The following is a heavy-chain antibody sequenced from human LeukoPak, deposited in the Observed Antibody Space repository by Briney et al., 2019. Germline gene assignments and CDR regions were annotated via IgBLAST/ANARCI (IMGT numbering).Heavy chain of an antibody. Sequence: GGSLRLSCAASGFTFSIYWMSWVRQAPGKGLEWVANIKQDGGEKYYVDSVKGRFTISRDNAKNSLYLQMNSLRAEDTAVYYCARSRGYSYGYPEAVDYWGQGTLVTVSS. D-gene: IGHD5-18*01. V-gene: IGHV3-7*01. J-gene: IGHJ4*02. CDR2: IKQDGGEK. CDR1: GFTFSIYW. CDR3: ARSRGYSYGYPEAVDY.